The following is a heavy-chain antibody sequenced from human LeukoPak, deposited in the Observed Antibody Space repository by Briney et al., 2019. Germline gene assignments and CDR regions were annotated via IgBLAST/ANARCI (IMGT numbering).Heavy chain of an antibody. CDR1: GFTVSSNY. D-gene: IGHD6-19*01. J-gene: IGHJ4*02. CDR3: ARGPDAVRNYFDY. V-gene: IGHV3-53*01. CDR2: IYSGGST. Sequence: GGSLRLSCAASGFTVSSNYMSWVRQAPGKGLEWVSVIYSGGSTYYADSVKGRFTISRDNSKNTLYLQMNSLRAEDTAVYYCARGPDAVRNYFDYWGQGTLVTVSS.